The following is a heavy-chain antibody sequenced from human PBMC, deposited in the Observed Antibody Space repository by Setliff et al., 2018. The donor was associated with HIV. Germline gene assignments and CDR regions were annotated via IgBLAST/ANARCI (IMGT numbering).Heavy chain of an antibody. V-gene: IGHV1-69*13. CDR1: GYTFTNYD. Sequence: SVKVSCKASGYTFTNYDINWVRQATGQGLEWMGGIFPFFGSANYAQKFQGRVTITADVSTSTIYMELSSLTSEDTAVYYCARGADGDYRYYMDVWGRGTTVTVSS. J-gene: IGHJ6*03. CDR2: IFPFFGSA. D-gene: IGHD4-17*01. CDR3: ARGADGDYRYYMDV.